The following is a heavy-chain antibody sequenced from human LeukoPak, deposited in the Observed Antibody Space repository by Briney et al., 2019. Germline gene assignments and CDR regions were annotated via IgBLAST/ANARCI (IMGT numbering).Heavy chain of an antibody. D-gene: IGHD6-19*01. J-gene: IGHJ6*03. CDR2: YHIGNT. Sequence: SETLSLTCTVPVVSIRGDTYYWGWIRQPPGKWLEWLVNYHIGNTYYNPSLKSRVTISEDTSKNQFSLRVNSVTAADTAVYYCARLWDSTGLYFYYYMDVWGEGPTVTVSS. CDR1: VVSIRGDTYY. V-gene: IGHV4-39*01. CDR3: ARLWDSTGLYFYYYMDV.